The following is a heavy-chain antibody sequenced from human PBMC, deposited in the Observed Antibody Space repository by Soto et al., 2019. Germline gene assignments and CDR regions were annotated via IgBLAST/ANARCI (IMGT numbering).Heavy chain of an antibody. V-gene: IGHV1-3*05. CDR1: GYTFTSYA. J-gene: IGHJ4*02. CDR2: INAGNGNT. CDR3: ARVSGLVPPEY. D-gene: IGHD6-19*01. Sequence: QVQLVQSGAEEKKPGASVKVSCKASGYTFTSYAMHWVRQAPGQRLEWMGWINAGNGNTKYSQKFQGRVTITRDTSACTAYMELSSLRSEDTAVYYCARVSGLVPPEYWGQGTLVIVSS.